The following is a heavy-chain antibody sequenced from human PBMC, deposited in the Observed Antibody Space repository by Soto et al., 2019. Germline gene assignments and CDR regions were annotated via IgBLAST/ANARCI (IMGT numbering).Heavy chain of an antibody. J-gene: IGHJ4*02. CDR2: ISTSSSYI. CDR1: GFTFSSYS. Sequence: EVQLVESGGGLVKPGGSLRLSCAASGFTFSSYSMNWVRQAPGRGLEWVSSISTSSSYIYYADSVKGRFTVSRDNAKNSLYLQMNSRRAEDTAVYYCARDSMSHFDYWGQGTLITVSS. V-gene: IGHV3-21*01. CDR3: ARDSMSHFDY.